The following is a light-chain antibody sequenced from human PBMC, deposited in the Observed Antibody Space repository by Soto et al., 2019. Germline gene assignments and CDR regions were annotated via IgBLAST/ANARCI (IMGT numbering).Light chain of an antibody. CDR3: QQTYSTPPT. V-gene: IGKV1-39*01. CDR2: AAS. Sequence: DIQMTQSQSSLSASVGDRVTITCRASQSISTYLNWYQQKAGLAPKLLIYAASSLQSGVPSRFSGSGSGTDFTLTISSLQPEDFATYYCQQTYSTPPTFGQGNKVDNK. J-gene: IGKJ1*01. CDR1: QSISTY.